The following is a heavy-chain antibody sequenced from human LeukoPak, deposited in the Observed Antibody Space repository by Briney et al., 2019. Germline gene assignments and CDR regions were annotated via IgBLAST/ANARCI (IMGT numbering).Heavy chain of an antibody. V-gene: IGHV4-61*05. J-gene: IGHJ4*02. CDR2: IYYSGST. CDR1: GDSISTSNSY. CDR3: ARTITGTTLRFDY. Sequence: SETLSLTCTVSGDSISTSNSYWGWIRQPPGKGLEWIGYIYYSGSTNYNPSLKSRVTISVDTSKNQFSLKLSSVTAADTAVYYCARTITGTTLRFDYWGQGTLVTVSS. D-gene: IGHD1-20*01.